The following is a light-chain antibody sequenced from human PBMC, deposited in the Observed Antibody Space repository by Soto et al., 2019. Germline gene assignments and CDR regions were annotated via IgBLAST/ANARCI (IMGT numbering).Light chain of an antibody. V-gene: IGLV2-14*01. CDR2: DVS. CDR1: SSDVGGSNH. Sequence: QSVLTQPASVSGSPGQSITISCTGTSSDVGGSNHVSWYQQHPGKAPKLMIFDVSTRPSGVSNRFSGSKSGNTASLTISGLQAEDESDYYCSAYATSSTLVRFGGGTKVTVL. J-gene: IGLJ3*02. CDR3: SAYATSSTLVR.